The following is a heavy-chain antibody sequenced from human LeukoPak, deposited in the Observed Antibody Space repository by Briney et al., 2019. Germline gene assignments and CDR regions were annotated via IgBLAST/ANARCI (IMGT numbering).Heavy chain of an antibody. Sequence: GGSLRLSCAASGFTFSSYAMSWVRQAPGKGLEWVSAIIGSGGSTYYADSVKGRFTISRDNSKNTLYLQMNSLRAEDTAVYYCASLVVVTASFDYWGQGTLVTVSS. D-gene: IGHD2-21*02. CDR2: IIGSGGST. CDR3: ASLVVVTASFDY. V-gene: IGHV3-23*01. J-gene: IGHJ4*02. CDR1: GFTFSSYA.